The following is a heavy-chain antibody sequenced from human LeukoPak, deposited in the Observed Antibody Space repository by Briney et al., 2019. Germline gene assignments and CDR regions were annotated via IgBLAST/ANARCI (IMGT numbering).Heavy chain of an antibody. D-gene: IGHD3-22*01. Sequence: PGGSLRLSCAASGFTFSSYAMSWVRQAPGKGLEWVSAISGSGGSTYYADSVKGRFTISRDNSKNTLYLQMNSLRAEDTAVYYCAKDGAPMIVVLITYFDYWGQGTLVTVSS. V-gene: IGHV3-23*01. CDR2: ISGSGGST. CDR3: AKDGAPMIVVLITYFDY. CDR1: GFTFSSYA. J-gene: IGHJ4*02.